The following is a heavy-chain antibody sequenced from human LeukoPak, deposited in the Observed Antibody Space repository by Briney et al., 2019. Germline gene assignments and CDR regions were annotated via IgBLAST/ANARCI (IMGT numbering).Heavy chain of an antibody. D-gene: IGHD2-2*01. Sequence: GGSLRLSCAASGFTFSSYSMNWVRQAPGKGLEWVSSISSSGSTIYYADSVKGRFTISRDNAKNSLYLQMNSLRAEDTAVYYCARGSGYCSSSSCKRSIYYYGMDVWGQGTTVTVSS. CDR3: ARGSGYCSSSSCKRSIYYYGMDV. J-gene: IGHJ6*02. CDR1: GFTFSSYS. CDR2: ISSSGSTI. V-gene: IGHV3-48*04.